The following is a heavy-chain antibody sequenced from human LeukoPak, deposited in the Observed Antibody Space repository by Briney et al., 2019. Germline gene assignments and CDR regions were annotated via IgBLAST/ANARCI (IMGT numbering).Heavy chain of an antibody. CDR1: GGPISSYY. Sequence: SETLSLTCTVSGGPISSYYWSWIRQPPGKGLEWIGYISYSGSTNYNPSLRSRVTISEDTSKNQFSLKLNSVTAADTAVYYCARMVTATSNWFDPWGQGTLVTVSS. D-gene: IGHD2-21*02. J-gene: IGHJ5*02. CDR2: ISYSGST. V-gene: IGHV4-59*08. CDR3: ARMVTATSNWFDP.